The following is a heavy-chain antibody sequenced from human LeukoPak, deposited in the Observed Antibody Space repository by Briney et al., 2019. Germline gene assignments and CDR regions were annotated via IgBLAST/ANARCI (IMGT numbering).Heavy chain of an antibody. Sequence: SDTLSLTCTVSGGSISTNNYYWGWIRQPPGKGLEWIGNIFYSGSTYYSPSLKSRVTISLDTSRNQFSLKLRSVTAADTAVYYCARHVNSNGSPSDYWGQGTLVTVSS. J-gene: IGHJ4*02. D-gene: IGHD1-26*01. CDR3: ARHVNSNGSPSDY. CDR2: IFYSGST. V-gene: IGHV4-39*01. CDR1: GGSISTNNYY.